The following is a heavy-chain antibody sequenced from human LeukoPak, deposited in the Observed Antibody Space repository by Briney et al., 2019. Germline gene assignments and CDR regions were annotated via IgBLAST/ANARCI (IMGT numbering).Heavy chain of an antibody. Sequence: PGGSLRLSCAASGFTFSSYWMSWVRQAPGKGLEWVANIKQDGSGKYYVDSVKGRFTISRDNAKNSLYLQMNSLRAEDTAVYYCASGGTYYDFWSGYYTENYYYYGMDVWGQGTTVTVSS. CDR2: IKQDGSGK. CDR1: GFTFSSYW. CDR3: ASGGTYYDFWSGYYTENYYYYGMDV. D-gene: IGHD3-3*01. V-gene: IGHV3-7*01. J-gene: IGHJ6*02.